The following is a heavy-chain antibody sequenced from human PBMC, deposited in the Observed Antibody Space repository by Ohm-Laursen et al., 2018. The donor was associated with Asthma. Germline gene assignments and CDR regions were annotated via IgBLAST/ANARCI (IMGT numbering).Heavy chain of an antibody. CDR2: ISYDGSNK. V-gene: IGHV3-30*03. D-gene: IGHD3-3*01. CDR3: ARAQEASGLYNSYFDY. J-gene: IGHJ4*02. Sequence: SLRLSCAASGFTFSSYGMHWVRQAPGKGLEWVAVISYDGSNKYYADSVKGRFTISRGNAKNSLYLQMNSLRVEDTAVYYCARAQEASGLYNSYFDYWGQGTLVTVSS. CDR1: GFTFSSYG.